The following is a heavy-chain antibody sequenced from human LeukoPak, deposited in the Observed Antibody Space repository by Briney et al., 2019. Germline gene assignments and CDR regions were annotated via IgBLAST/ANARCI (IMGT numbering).Heavy chain of an antibody. Sequence: ASVKVSCKASGYTFSGYYMYWVRQAPGQGLESIGWINSNSGARNYAPKFQGRVTFSRENSIRTAYMALSSLRSDDTAIYYCARGGGGETTGFDHWGQGTLVTVS. D-gene: IGHD4-17*01. CDR3: ARGGGGETTGFDH. CDR1: GYTFSGYY. V-gene: IGHV1-2*02. J-gene: IGHJ4*02. CDR2: INSNSGAR.